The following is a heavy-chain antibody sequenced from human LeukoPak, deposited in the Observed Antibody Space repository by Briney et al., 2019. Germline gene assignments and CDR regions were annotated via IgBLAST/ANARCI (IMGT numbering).Heavy chain of an antibody. J-gene: IGHJ4*02. Sequence: PGGSLRIPCAPSDLIIRKAWMIWVDPAPAYWQDLNGREERNTDGGTTDYAAHVKGRLTISRDDSQITLYLQMNSLKAEDTAVYYCTTDIVVVPADITSHGRADRGRGTLVT. V-gene: IGHV3-15*04. CDR1: DLIIRKAW. CDR3: TTDIVVVPADITSHGRAD. D-gene: IGHD2-2*01. CDR2: EERNTDGGTT.